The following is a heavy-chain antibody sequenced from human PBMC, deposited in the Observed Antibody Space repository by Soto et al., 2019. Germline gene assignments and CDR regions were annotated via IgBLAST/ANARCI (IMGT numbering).Heavy chain of an antibody. J-gene: IGHJ6*02. CDR2: IKEDGSEI. CDR1: GFNLRSYW. Sequence: LRLSCAVSGFNLRSYWMSWVRQAPGKGLEWVASIKEDGSEIYYLQSVRGRFAISRDSAGNALQLAMNYLGAEDTATYFCARDIGFDYVNWGQGATVTVSS. V-gene: IGHV3-7*01. D-gene: IGHD5-12*01. CDR3: ARDIGFDYVN.